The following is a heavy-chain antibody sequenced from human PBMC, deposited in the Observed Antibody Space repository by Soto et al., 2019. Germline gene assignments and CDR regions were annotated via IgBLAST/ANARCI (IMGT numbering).Heavy chain of an antibody. CDR1: RFTFSSYA. CDR3: AKNEQQLAHTQFDY. Sequence: PXGSLRLSCSAARFTFSSYAMSWVRQAPGKGLDWVSAISGSGGSTYYADSVKGRFTISRDNSKNTLYLQMNSLRAEDTAVYYCAKNEQQLAHTQFDYWGQGNLVTVSP. V-gene: IGHV3-23*01. D-gene: IGHD6-13*01. CDR2: ISGSGGST. J-gene: IGHJ4*02.